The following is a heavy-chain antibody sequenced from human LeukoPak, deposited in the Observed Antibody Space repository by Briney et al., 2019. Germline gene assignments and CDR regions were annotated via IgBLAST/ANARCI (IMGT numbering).Heavy chain of an antibody. V-gene: IGHV3-23*01. CDR3: AKVREYDYGGGLYHFDY. CDR2: ISGSGGST. Sequence: GGSLRLSCAASGFTFSSYAMSWVRQAPGKGLEWVSAISGSGGSTYYADSVKGRFTISRDNSKNTLYVQMNSLRDEDTAVYYCAKVREYDYGGGLYHFDYWGQGTLVTVSS. J-gene: IGHJ4*02. CDR1: GFTFSSYA. D-gene: IGHD4-23*01.